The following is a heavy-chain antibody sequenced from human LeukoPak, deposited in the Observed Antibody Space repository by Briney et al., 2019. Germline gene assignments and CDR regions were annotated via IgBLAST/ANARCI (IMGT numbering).Heavy chain of an antibody. CDR1: GYSIGTRYY. J-gene: IGHJ5*02. CDR2: INHSGST. V-gene: IGHV4-38-2*02. CDR3: ARVKFFITMVRGVMWFDP. Sequence: SETLSLTCTVSGYSIGTRYYWGWIRQPPGKGLEWIGEINHSGSTNYNPSLKSRVTISVDTSKNQFSLKLSSVTAADTAVYYCARVKFFITMVRGVMWFDPWGQGTLVTVSS. D-gene: IGHD3-10*01.